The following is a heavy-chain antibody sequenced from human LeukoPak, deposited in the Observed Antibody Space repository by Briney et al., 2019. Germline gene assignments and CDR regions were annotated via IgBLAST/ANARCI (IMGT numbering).Heavy chain of an antibody. V-gene: IGHV4-39*01. CDR3: ARLAGGWFDP. CDR2: IYYSGST. J-gene: IGHJ5*02. D-gene: IGHD4-23*01. Sequence: SETLSLTCTVSGGSISSSSYYWGWIRQPPGQGLEWIGSIYYSGSTYYNPSLKSRVTISLDTSKNQFSLKLSSVTAADTAVYYCARLAGGWFDPWGQGTLVTVSS. CDR1: GGSISSSSYY.